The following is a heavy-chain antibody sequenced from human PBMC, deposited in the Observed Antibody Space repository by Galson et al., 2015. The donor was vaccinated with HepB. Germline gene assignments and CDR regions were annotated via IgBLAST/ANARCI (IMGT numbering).Heavy chain of an antibody. CDR3: ATEAHIAAPAGLDN. CDR1: GLTFSTYG. V-gene: IGHV3-33*01. Sequence: FLRLYCAASGLTFSTYGMHWVRQAPGTGLEWVALIWSDGSNKYHANSVKGRFTIHRDNSKNTLYLQMNSLRAEDTAIYYCATEAHIAAPAGLDNWGQGIRVTVSS. D-gene: IGHD6-13*01. J-gene: IGHJ4*02. CDR2: IWSDGSNK.